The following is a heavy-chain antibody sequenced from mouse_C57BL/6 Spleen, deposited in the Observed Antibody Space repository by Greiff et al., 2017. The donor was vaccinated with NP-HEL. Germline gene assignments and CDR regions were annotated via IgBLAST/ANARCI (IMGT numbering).Heavy chain of an antibody. CDR1: GYTFTSYW. Sequence: QVQLKESGAELAKPGASVKLSCKASGYTFTSYWMHWVKQGPGQGLEWIGYINPSSGYTKYNQKFKDKATLTADKSSSTAYMQLSSLTYEDSAVYYCARYGKGGDYAMDYWGQGTSVTVSS. V-gene: IGHV1-7*01. CDR3: ARYGKGGDYAMDY. CDR2: INPSSGYT. J-gene: IGHJ4*01. D-gene: IGHD2-1*01.